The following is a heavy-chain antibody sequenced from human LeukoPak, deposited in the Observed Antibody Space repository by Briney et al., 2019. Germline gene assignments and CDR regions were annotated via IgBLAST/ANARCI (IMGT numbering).Heavy chain of an antibody. D-gene: IGHD3-3*01. CDR1: GFTFSSYW. CDR3: ARDPIFGVVISNWFDP. CDR2: IKQDGSEK. V-gene: IGHV3-7*01. Sequence: PGGSLRLSCAASGFTFSSYWMSWVRQAPGKGLEWVANIKQDGSEKYYVDSVKGRFTISRDNAKNSLYLQMNSLRAEDTAVYYCARDPIFGVVISNWFDPWGQGTLVTVS. J-gene: IGHJ5*02.